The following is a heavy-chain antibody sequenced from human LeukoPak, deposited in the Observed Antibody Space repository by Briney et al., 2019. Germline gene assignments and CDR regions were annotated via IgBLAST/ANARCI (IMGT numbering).Heavy chain of an antibody. CDR2: ISGSGGST. CDR3: ARDGGYGDLDY. CDR1: GFTFSSYA. Sequence: GGSLRLSCAASGFTFSSYAMSWVRQAPGKGLEWVSAISGSGGSTYYADSVKGRFTISRDNAKNSLYLQMNSLRAEDTAVYYCARDGGYGDLDYWGQGTLVTVSS. V-gene: IGHV3-23*01. D-gene: IGHD5-12*01. J-gene: IGHJ4*02.